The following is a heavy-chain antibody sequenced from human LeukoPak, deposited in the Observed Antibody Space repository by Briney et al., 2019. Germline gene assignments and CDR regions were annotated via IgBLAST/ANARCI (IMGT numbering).Heavy chain of an antibody. CDR2: IRYDGSNK. CDR3: AKDVNYSFDY. D-gene: IGHD5-24*01. Sequence: GGSLRLSCAASGFTFSSYGMHWVRQAPGKGLERVAFIRYDGSNKYYADSVKGRFTISRDNSKNTLYLQMNSLRAEDTAVYYCAKDVNYSFDYWGQGTLVTVSS. J-gene: IGHJ4*02. CDR1: GFTFSSYG. V-gene: IGHV3-30*02.